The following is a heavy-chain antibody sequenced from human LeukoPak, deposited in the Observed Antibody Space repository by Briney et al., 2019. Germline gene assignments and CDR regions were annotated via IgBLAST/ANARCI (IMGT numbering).Heavy chain of an antibody. J-gene: IGHJ5*02. CDR2: ISWNSGSI. CDR3: AKDRIAVAGTQPWFDP. CDR1: GFTFDDYA. V-gene: IGHV3-9*01. D-gene: IGHD6-19*01. Sequence: PGGSLRLSCAASGFTFDDYAMHWVRQAPGKGLEWVSGISWNSGSIGYADSVKGRFTISRDNAKNSLYLQMNSLRAEDTALYYCAKDRIAVAGTQPWFDPWGQGTLVIVSS.